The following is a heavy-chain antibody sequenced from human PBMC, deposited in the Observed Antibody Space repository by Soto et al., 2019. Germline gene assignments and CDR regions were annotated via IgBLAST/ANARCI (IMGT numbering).Heavy chain of an antibody. J-gene: IGHJ4*02. CDR1: GFTFSSYA. CDR2: ISGSGGST. CDR3: AKAGGYDFWSGYSVFDY. V-gene: IGHV3-23*01. D-gene: IGHD3-3*01. Sequence: GGSLRLSCAASGFTFSSYAMSWVRQAPGKGLEWVSAISGSGGSTYYADSVKGRFTISRDNSKNTLYLQMNSLRAEDTAVYYCAKAGGYDFWSGYSVFDYWGQGTLVTVSS.